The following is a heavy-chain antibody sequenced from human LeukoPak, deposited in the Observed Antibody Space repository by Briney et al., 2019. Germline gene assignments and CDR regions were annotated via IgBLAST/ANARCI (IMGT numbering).Heavy chain of an antibody. Sequence: ASVKVSCKASGGTFSSYTISWVRQAPGQGLEWMGRIIPILGIANYAQKFQGRVTITADKSTSTAYMELSSLRSEDTAVYYCARPTPYDSSGYYYEYFQHWGQGTLVTGSS. CDR2: IIPILGIA. V-gene: IGHV1-69*02. D-gene: IGHD3-22*01. CDR1: GGTFSSYT. CDR3: ARPTPYDSSGYYYEYFQH. J-gene: IGHJ1*01.